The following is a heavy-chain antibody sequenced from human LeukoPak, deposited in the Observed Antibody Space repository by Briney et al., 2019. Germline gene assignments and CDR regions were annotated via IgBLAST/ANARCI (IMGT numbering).Heavy chain of an antibody. CDR3: AKDTYYYDSSGYRGLDY. CDR1: GFTFSNYG. J-gene: IGHJ4*02. Sequence: GGSLRLSCAASGFTFSNYGMHWVRQAPGKGLEWVAVISYDGSNKYFADSVKGRFTISRDNSKNMLYLQMSNLRAEDTALYYCAKDTYYYDSSGYRGLDYWGQGSLVTVSS. D-gene: IGHD3-22*01. V-gene: IGHV3-30*18. CDR2: ISYDGSNK.